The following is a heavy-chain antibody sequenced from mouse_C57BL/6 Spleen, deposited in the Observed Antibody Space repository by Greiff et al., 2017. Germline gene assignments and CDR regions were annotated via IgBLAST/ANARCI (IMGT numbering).Heavy chain of an antibody. CDR2: INPNNGGT. CDR3: AREGTVVAGYDAMDY. D-gene: IGHD1-1*01. CDR1: GYTFTDYN. Sequence: VQLQQSGPELVKPGASVKIPCKASGYTFTDYNMDWVKQSHGKSLEWIGDINPNNGGTIYNQKFKGKATLTVDKSSSTAYMELRSLTSEDTAVYYCAREGTVVAGYDAMDYWGQGTSVTVSS. V-gene: IGHV1-18*01. J-gene: IGHJ4*01.